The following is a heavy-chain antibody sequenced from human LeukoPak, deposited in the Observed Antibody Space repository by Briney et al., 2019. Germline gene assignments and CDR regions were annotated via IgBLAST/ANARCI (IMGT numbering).Heavy chain of an antibody. CDR3: VRDRAVAGTEDFYFDL. J-gene: IGHJ4*02. CDR2: ISGDARTT. CDR1: GFTFSRYW. D-gene: IGHD6-19*01. Sequence: PGGSLRLSCAASGFTFSRYWMHWVRQVPGKGLVWVSRISGDARTTTYADSVKGRFSIFRDNAKNTLYLQMNSLRAEDTALYYCVRDRAVAGTEDFYFDLWGQGTLVTVSP. V-gene: IGHV3-74*01.